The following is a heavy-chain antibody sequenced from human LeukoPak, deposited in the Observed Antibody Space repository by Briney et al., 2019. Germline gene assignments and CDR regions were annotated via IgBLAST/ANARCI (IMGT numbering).Heavy chain of an antibody. J-gene: IGHJ4*02. CDR3: ARDDVGYCSGGSRQGFDY. V-gene: IGHV4-38-2*02. D-gene: IGHD2-15*01. Sequence: PSETLSLTCAVSGYSISSGYYWGWIRQPPGKGLEWIGSIYHSGSTYYNPSLKSRVTISVDTSKNQFSLKLSSVTAADTAVYYCARDDVGYCSGGSRQGFDYWGQGTLVTVSS. CDR1: GYSISSGYY. CDR2: IYHSGST.